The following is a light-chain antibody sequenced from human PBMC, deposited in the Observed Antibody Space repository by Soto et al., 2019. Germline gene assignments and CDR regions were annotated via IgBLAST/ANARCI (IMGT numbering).Light chain of an antibody. CDR2: WAS. Sequence: DILMTQSPDSLAVSLVERATISCKSSQTISYTSINKTYLAWYQQRPGQPPKLLIYWASIRGSGVPDRLSGSGFGTDFTLTISSLQTEDVAVYSCQQYCSCLHTFGGGIKVDI. CDR1: QTISYTSINKTY. V-gene: IGKV4-1*01. J-gene: IGKJ4*02. CDR3: QQYCSCLHT.